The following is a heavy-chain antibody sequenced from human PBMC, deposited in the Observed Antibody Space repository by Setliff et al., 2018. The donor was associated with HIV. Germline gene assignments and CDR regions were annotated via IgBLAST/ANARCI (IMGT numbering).Heavy chain of an antibody. Sequence: GGSLRLSCAASGFTFSSYWMSWVRQAPGKGLEWVASIKQDGSEQFYVDSVKGRFIISRDNSKNTLYLQMNSLRAEDTAVYYCARSRTIGYCSSTSCPSLDVWGRGTTVTVSS. CDR2: IKQDGSEQ. V-gene: IGHV3-7*01. CDR3: ARSRTIGYCSSTSCPSLDV. D-gene: IGHD2-2*01. CDR1: GFTFSSYW. J-gene: IGHJ6*04.